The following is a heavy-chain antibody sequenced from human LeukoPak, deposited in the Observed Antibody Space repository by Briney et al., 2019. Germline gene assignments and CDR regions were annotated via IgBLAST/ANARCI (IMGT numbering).Heavy chain of an antibody. D-gene: IGHD2-15*01. CDR2: ISTSTGNP. J-gene: IGHJ4*02. CDR1: GYTFTNYY. V-gene: IGHV7-4-1*02. CDR3: ARGSGGLIEDF. Sequence: ASVKVSCKASGYTFTNYYMHWVRQAPGQGLEWMGWISTSTGNPTYAQGFTGRFVFSLDTSVSTAYLQISNLKADDTAVYYCARGSGGLIEDFWGQGTLVTVSS.